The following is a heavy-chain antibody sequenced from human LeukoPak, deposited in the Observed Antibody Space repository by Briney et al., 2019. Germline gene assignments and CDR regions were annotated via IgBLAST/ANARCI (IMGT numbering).Heavy chain of an antibody. J-gene: IGHJ5*02. CDR2: ISAYNGNT. CDR1: GYTFTSYG. CDR3: ARSLSYYYDSSGYYWPLYL. V-gene: IGHV1-18*01. Sequence: ASVKVSCKASGYTFTSYGISWVRQAPGQGLEWMGWISAYNGNTNYAQKLQGRVTMTTDTSTSTAYMELRSLRSDDTAVYYCARSLSYYYDSSGYYWPLYLWGQGTLVTVSS. D-gene: IGHD3-22*01.